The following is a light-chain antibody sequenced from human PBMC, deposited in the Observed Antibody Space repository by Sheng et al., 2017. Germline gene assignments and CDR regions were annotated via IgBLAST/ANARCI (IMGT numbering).Light chain of an antibody. CDR3: QSHDSSLSGSV. CDR2: GNN. J-gene: IGLJ3*02. CDR1: SSNIGAGYD. Sequence: QSVLTQPPSVSAAPGQRVTISCTGSSSNIGAGYDVHWYQQLPGTAPKLLIYGNNNRPSGVPDRFSGSKSGTSASLAITGLQADDEADYYCQSHDSSLSGSVFGGGTKLTVL. V-gene: IGLV1-40*01.